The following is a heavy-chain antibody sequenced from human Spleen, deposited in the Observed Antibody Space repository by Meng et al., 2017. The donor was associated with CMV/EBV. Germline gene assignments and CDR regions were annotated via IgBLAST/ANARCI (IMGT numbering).Heavy chain of an antibody. V-gene: IGHV1-2*02. D-gene: IGHD2-2*01. Sequence: ASVKVSCKASGYTFTGNQIHWVRQAPGQGLEWMGWINPKIGITHYAPKFQGRVTMTGDTSITTVYMELRSLRSDDTAVYYCASRGEPPTSRGVVPAAISYYYGMDVWGQGTTVTVSS. CDR3: ASRGEPPTSRGVVPAAISYYYGMDV. CDR1: GYTFTGNQ. J-gene: IGHJ6*02. CDR2: INPKIGIT.